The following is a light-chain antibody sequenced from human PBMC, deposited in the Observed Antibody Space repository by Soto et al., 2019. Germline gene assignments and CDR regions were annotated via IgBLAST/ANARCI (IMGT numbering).Light chain of an antibody. CDR2: GAS. CDR3: QQYGSSGT. J-gene: IGKJ1*01. CDR1: QSVSNNY. Sequence: LTLSPGTLSLSPGERATLSCRASQSVSNNYLAWYQQKPGQAPRLLIYGASNGATGIPDRFSGSGSGTDFTLTSSRLEPEDCAVYYWQQYGSSGTFGQGTKVDIK. V-gene: IGKV3-20*01.